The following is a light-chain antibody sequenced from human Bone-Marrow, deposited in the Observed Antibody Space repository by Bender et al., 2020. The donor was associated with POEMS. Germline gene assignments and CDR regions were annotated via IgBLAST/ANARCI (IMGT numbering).Light chain of an antibody. J-gene: IGLJ3*02. CDR3: SSYAGSNNLL. CDR2: EVD. Sequence: QSGLTQPASVSGSPGQSITISCTGTSSDIGGHNYVSWYQQHPGKAPKLIIFEVDKRSSGVPDRFSGSKSGNTASLTVSGLQAEDGAVYFCSSYAGSNNLLFGGGTTLTVL. CDR1: SSDIGGHNY. V-gene: IGLV2-8*01.